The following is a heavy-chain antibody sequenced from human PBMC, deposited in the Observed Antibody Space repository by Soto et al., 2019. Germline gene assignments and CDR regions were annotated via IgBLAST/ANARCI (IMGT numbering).Heavy chain of an antibody. CDR2: IDNDGSGT. V-gene: IGHV3-74*01. CDR1: GIIFTNYW. Sequence: EVQLVESGGGLVQPGGSLRLSCAASGIIFTNYWMHWVRQAPGKGLVWVSRIDNDGSGTSYADYVKGRFTISRDNAKNTVYLQMNSLRAEDTAVYYCTTVVEYWGQGTLVTVSS. J-gene: IGHJ4*02. CDR3: TTVVEY.